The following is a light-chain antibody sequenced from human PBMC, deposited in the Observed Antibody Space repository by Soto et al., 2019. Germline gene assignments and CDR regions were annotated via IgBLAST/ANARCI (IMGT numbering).Light chain of an antibody. CDR2: GVS. CDR3: LQYGDSPRT. J-gene: IGKJ1*01. CDR1: QSVTSNY. V-gene: IGKV3-20*01. Sequence: EIVLTQSPGTLSLSPGERATLSCRASQSVTSNYFAWYQQKPGQAPRLLIYGVSSRATGIPDRFSGSGSGTDFTLTISRLGPEDFAVYYCLQYGDSPRTFGQGTKVEIK.